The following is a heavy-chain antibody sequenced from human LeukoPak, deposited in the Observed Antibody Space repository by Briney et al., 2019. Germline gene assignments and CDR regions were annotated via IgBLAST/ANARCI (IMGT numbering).Heavy chain of an antibody. J-gene: IGHJ4*02. CDR2: ISSITGSTI. V-gene: IGHV3-48*02. CDR1: GFTFSSYA. Sequence: PGGSLRLSCAASGFTFSSYAMSWVRQAPGKGLEWVSYISSITGSTIYYADSVKGRFTISRDNAKNSLYLQMNSLRDEDTGVYYCARDTTRIAVVTYFDYWGQGTLVTVSS. D-gene: IGHD2-15*01. CDR3: ARDTTRIAVVTYFDY.